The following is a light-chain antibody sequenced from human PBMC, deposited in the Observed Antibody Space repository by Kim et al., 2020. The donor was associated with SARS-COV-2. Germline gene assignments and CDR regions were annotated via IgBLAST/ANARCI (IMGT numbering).Light chain of an antibody. CDR1: QSVSSSS. CDR3: QQRSNWPSLT. V-gene: IGKV3D-20*02. CDR2: GAS. J-gene: IGKJ4*01. Sequence: PGERATLSCRASQSVSSSSLAWYLQKPGQAPRLLIYGASSRATGIPDRFSGSGSGTDFTLTVSRLEPEDFAVYYCQQRSNWPSLTFGGGTKVDIK.